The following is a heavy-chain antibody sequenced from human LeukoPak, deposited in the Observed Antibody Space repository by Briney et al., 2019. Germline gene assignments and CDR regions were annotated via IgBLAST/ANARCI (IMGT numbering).Heavy chain of an antibody. Sequence: GGSLRLSCAASGFTFSSYGMHWVRQAPGKGLEWVAVISYDGSNKYYADSVKGRFTISRDNSKNTLYLQMNSLRAEDTAVYYCAKERSLLWFGELLPPLDYWGQGTLVTVSS. CDR1: GFTFSSYG. V-gene: IGHV3-30*18. J-gene: IGHJ4*02. CDR3: AKERSLLWFGELLPPLDY. CDR2: ISYDGSNK. D-gene: IGHD3-10*01.